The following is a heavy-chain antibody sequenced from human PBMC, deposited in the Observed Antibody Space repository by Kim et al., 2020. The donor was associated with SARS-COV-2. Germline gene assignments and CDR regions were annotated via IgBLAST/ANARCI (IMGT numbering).Heavy chain of an antibody. J-gene: IGHJ3*02. D-gene: IGHD3-10*01. CDR1: GGSFSGYY. CDR3: ARGLTMVRGVDNDAFDI. CDR2: INHSGST. V-gene: IGHV4-34*01. Sequence: SETLSLTCAVYGGSFSGYYWSWIRQPPGKGLEWIGEINHSGSTNYNPSLKSRVTISVDTSKNQFSLKLSSVTAADTAVYYCARGLTMVRGVDNDAFDIWGQGTMVTVSS.